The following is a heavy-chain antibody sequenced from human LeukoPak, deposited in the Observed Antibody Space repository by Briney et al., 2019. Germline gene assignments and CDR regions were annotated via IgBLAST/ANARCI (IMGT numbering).Heavy chain of an antibody. CDR1: GYTFGNYY. D-gene: IGHD1-7*01. CDR2: INPSGGST. CDR3: ARDPNYADLDY. J-gene: IGHJ4*02. Sequence: ASVKVSCKASGYTFGNYYIHWVRQAPGQGLEWMGIINPSGGSTSYAQKFQGRVTVTRDTSTSTDYMELSSLRSEDTAVYYCARDPNYADLDYWGQGTLVTVSS. V-gene: IGHV1-46*01.